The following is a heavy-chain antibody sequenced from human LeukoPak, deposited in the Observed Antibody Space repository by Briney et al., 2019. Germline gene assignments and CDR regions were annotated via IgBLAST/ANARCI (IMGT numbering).Heavy chain of an antibody. V-gene: IGHV1-69*05. CDR2: IIPIFGTA. D-gene: IGHD6-13*01. CDR1: GGTFSNHG. J-gene: IGHJ5*02. Sequence: ASVKVSCKASGGTFSNHGISWVRQAPGQGLEWMGGIIPIFGTANYAQKFQGRVSITTDESTTTAYMELSSLRSDDTAVYYCARELASIAAAGGDLTRANWFDPWGQGTLVTVSS. CDR3: ARELASIAAAGGDLTRANWFDP.